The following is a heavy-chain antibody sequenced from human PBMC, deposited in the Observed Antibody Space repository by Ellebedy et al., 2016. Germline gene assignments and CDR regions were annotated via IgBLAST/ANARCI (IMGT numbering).Heavy chain of an antibody. CDR2: ISSNGGST. D-gene: IGHD3-16*01. CDR1: GFTFSSYA. V-gene: IGHV3-64*04. J-gene: IGHJ3*02. CDR3: AKRPPTWGAFDI. Sequence: GGSLRLSCSASGFTFSSYAMHWVRQAPGKGLEYVSAISSNGGSTYYADSVKGRFTISRDNSKNTLYLQMNSLGAEDTAVYYCAKRPPTWGAFDIWGQGTMVTVSS.